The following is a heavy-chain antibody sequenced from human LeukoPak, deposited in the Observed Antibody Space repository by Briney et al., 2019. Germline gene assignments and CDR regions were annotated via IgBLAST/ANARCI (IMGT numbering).Heavy chain of an antibody. CDR3: ARGMGATRPYYFDY. D-gene: IGHD1-26*01. CDR1: GFTFSSYS. CDR2: ISSSSSYI. Sequence: GGSLRLSCAASGFTFSSYSMNWVRQAPGKGLEWVSSISSSSSYIYYADSVKGRFTISRDNAKNSLYLQMNSLRAEDTAVYYCARGMGATRPYYFDYWGQGTLATVSS. V-gene: IGHV3-21*04. J-gene: IGHJ4*02.